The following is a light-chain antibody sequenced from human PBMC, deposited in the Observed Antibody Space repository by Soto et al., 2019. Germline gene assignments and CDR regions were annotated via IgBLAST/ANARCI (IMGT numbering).Light chain of an antibody. CDR3: QQYNNWPPIT. Sequence: EIVMTQSPATLSVSPGERATLSCRASQSVSGNLAWYQQKPGQAPRLLIYAASTRATGIPAMFSGSGSGTEFTLTISILQSEDFAVYYCQQYNNWPPITFGPGNKVDIK. V-gene: IGKV3-15*01. J-gene: IGKJ3*01. CDR1: QSVSGN. CDR2: AAS.